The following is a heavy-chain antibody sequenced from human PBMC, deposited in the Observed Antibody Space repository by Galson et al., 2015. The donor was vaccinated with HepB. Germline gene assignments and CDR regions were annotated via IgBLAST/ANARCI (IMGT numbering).Heavy chain of an antibody. D-gene: IGHD3-3*01. V-gene: IGHV1-69-2*01. Sequence: VKVSCKVSGYTFTDYYMHWVQQAPGKGLEWMGLVDPEDGETIYAEKFQGRVTITADTSTDTAYMELSSLRSEDTAVYYCATIQDFWSGSNGGRNYFDYWGQGTLVTVSS. J-gene: IGHJ4*02. CDR2: VDPEDGET. CDR3: ATIQDFWSGSNGGRNYFDY. CDR1: GYTFTDYY.